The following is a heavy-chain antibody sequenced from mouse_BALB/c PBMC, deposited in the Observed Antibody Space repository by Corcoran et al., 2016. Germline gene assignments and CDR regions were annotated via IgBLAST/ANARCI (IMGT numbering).Heavy chain of an antibody. CDR1: GYTFTNYG. CDR2: INTNTGEP. V-gene: IGHV9-3*02. D-gene: IGHD2-14*01. J-gene: IGHJ3*01. Sequence: QIQLVQSGPELKKPGETVKISCKASGYTFTNYGMNWVKQAPGKGLKWMGWINTNTGEPTYAEEFKGRFAFSLETSASTAYLQINNLKNEDTATYFCVDRYAFAYWGQGTLVTVSA. CDR3: VDRYAFAY.